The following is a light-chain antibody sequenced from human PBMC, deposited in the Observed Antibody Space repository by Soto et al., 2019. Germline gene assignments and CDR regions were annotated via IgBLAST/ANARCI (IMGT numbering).Light chain of an antibody. V-gene: IGKV3-11*01. CDR3: QQCYNTPWT. Sequence: EVVLTQSPATLSLSPGERATLSCRASENVRTFVDWYQQKPGQAPRLLIHGASNRATGIPDRFSGSGSGTDFTLTISSLQAEDVAVYYCQQCYNTPWTFGQGTKVEIK. J-gene: IGKJ1*01. CDR1: ENVRTF. CDR2: GAS.